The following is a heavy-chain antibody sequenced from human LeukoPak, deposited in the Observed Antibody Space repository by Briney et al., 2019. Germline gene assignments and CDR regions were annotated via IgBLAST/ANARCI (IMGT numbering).Heavy chain of an antibody. J-gene: IGHJ4*02. CDR1: GFTFSSYA. V-gene: IGHV3-23*01. Sequence: GGSLRLSCAASGFTFSSYAMSWVRQAPGKGLEWVSAISGSGGSTYYADSVKGRFTISRDNSKNTLYLQMNTLRAEDTAVYYCAKVMGVFGVPKGAYYFDYWGQGTLVTVSS. CDR3: AKVMGVFGVPKGAYYFDY. CDR2: ISGSGGST. D-gene: IGHD3-3*01.